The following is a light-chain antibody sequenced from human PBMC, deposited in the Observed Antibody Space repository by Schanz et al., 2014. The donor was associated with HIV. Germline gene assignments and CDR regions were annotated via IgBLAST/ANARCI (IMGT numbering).Light chain of an antibody. CDR3: QYYGSPPWT. J-gene: IGKJ1*01. V-gene: IGKV3-20*01. CDR1: QTVSNN. CDR2: GAS. Sequence: ETVMTQSPGTLSVSPGERATLSCRASQTVSNNLAWYQQKPGQAPRLLIFGASNRATGFPDRFSGSASGTDFTLTISRVEPEDYAVYYCQYYGSPPWTFGQGTKVEVK.